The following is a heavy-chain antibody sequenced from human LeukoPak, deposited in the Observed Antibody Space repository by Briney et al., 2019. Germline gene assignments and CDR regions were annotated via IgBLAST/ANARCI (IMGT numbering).Heavy chain of an antibody. Sequence: SETLSLTCAVYGGSFSGYYWSWLRQPPGKGLEWIGEINHSGSTNYNPSLKSRVTITVDKSNNQFSLKLSSVTAADTAVYYCARLPAARNYYFDYWGQGTLVTVSS. V-gene: IGHV4-34*01. CDR1: GGSFSGYY. J-gene: IGHJ4*02. CDR2: INHSGST. CDR3: ARLPAARNYYFDY. D-gene: IGHD2-2*01.